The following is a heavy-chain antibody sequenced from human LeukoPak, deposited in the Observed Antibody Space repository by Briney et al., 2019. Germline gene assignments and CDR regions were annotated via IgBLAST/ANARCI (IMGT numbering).Heavy chain of an antibody. J-gene: IGHJ3*01. CDR1: GFTFTSYA. CDR2: ISYDGSIK. V-gene: IGHV3-30-3*01. CDR3: ARKPDAFDL. Sequence: GGSLRLSCVASGFTFTSYAMHWVRQAPGKGLEWVTVISYDGSIKYYADSVKGRFTISRDISKNTLYLQMNSLRAEDTAVYYCARKPDAFDLWGQGTMVTVSP.